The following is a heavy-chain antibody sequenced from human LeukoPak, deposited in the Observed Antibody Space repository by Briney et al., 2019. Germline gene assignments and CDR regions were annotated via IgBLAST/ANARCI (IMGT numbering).Heavy chain of an antibody. CDR2: MNPNSGNT. V-gene: IGHV1-8*03. CDR3: ARESGSWYYYYYMDV. CDR1: GYTFTSYD. D-gene: IGHD6-13*01. J-gene: IGHJ6*03. Sequence: ASVKVSCKASGYTFTSYDINWVRQATGQGLEWMGWMNPNSGNTGYAQKFQGRVTITRNTSISTAYMELSSLRSEDTAVYYCARESGSWYYYYYMDVWGKGTTVTVSS.